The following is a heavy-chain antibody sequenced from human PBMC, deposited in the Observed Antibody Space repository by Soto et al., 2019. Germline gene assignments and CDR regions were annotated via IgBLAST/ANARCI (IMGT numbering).Heavy chain of an antibody. CDR3: ARTGRDFDGGDV. Sequence: EVQLVESGGGLVQPGGSLRLSCEASGFTFRNYDMHWVRQGTGKGLEWVSGISASGDPDYADSVEGRFTISRENAQNSFFLEMNSLKGGDKAGYYCARTGRDFDGGDVWGQGTTVIVSS. D-gene: IGHD1-1*01. V-gene: IGHV3-13*05. CDR1: GFTFRNYD. J-gene: IGHJ6*02. CDR2: ISASGDP.